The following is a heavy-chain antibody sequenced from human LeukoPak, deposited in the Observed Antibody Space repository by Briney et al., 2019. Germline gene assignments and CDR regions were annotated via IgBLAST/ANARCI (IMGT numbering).Heavy chain of an antibody. CDR2: ISAYNGNT. J-gene: IGHJ3*02. D-gene: IGHD2-2*01. Sequence: ASVKVSCKASGYTFTSYGISWVRQAPGQGLEWMGWISAYNGNTNYAQRLQGRVTMTTDTSTSTAYMELRSLRSDDTAVYYCARVAADANAFDIWGQGTMVTVSS. CDR1: GYTFTSYG. CDR3: ARVAADANAFDI. V-gene: IGHV1-18*01.